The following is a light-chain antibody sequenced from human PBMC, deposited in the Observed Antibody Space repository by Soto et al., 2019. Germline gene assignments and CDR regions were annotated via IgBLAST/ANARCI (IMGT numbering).Light chain of an antibody. CDR1: QSISSW. CDR2: DAS. V-gene: IGKV1-5*01. J-gene: IGKJ4*01. CDR3: QQYNTYSSLT. Sequence: DIQITHSPSTLSASVGDRVTITCRSSQSISSWLAWYQQKLGRAPRLLIYDASSLESGVPSRFSGSGYGTEFTLTISSLQPDDFATYYCQQYNTYSSLTLGGGTKVDIK.